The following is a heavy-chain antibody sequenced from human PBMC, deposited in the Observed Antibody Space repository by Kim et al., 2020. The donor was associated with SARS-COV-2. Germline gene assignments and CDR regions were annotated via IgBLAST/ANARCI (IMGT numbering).Heavy chain of an antibody. CDR2: ISYDGSNK. J-gene: IGHJ3*02. V-gene: IGHV3-30-3*01. D-gene: IGHD2-2*01. CDR1: GFTFSSYS. CDR3: ARDLGGCSSTSCYHGAFDI. Sequence: GGSLRLSCAASGFTFSSYSMHWVRQAPGKGLEWVAVISYDGSNKYYADSVKGRFTISRDNSKNTLYLQMNSLRAEDTAVYYCARDLGGCSSTSCYHGAFDIWGQGTMVTVSS.